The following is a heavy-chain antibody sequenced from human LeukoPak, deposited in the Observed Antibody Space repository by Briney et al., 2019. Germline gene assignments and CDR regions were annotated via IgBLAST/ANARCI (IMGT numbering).Heavy chain of an antibody. CDR2: ISAYNGNT. CDR3: AREAVVPAAMREYNWFDP. CDR1: GYTFTSHG. J-gene: IGHJ5*02. D-gene: IGHD2-2*01. Sequence: ASVKVSCKDSGYTFTSHGISWVRQAPGQGLEWMGWISAYNGNTNYAQKLQGRVTMNTDTSTSTAYMELRSLRSDDTAVYYCAREAVVPAAMREYNWFDPWGQGTLVTVSS. V-gene: IGHV1-18*01.